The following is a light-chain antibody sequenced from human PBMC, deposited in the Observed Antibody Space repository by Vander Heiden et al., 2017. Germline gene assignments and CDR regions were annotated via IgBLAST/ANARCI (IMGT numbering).Light chain of an antibody. CDR2: GAS. CDR1: QSISSY. Sequence: DIQMTQSPSSLSASVGDRVTITCRASQSISSYLNWYQQKPGKAPKLLIYGASSLQSGVPSRFSGSGSGTDFTLTISSLQPEDFATYYCQQSDSTPLFTFGPGTKVDIK. J-gene: IGKJ3*01. CDR3: QQSDSTPLFT. V-gene: IGKV1-39*01.